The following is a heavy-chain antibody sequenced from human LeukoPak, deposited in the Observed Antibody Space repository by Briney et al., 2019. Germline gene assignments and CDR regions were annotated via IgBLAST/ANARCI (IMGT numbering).Heavy chain of an antibody. V-gene: IGHV4-4*07. CDR2: IYSSAAT. J-gene: IGHJ4*02. CDR3: AAYQQQLAFDD. D-gene: IGHD6-13*01. Sequence: PSETLSLTCTVPGGPISSSYWSWSRQPAGKGLEWIGRIYSSAATTSTTALKRRVNMSIDTSKKQFSLNLSSVTAADTAVYDCAAYQQQLAFDDWGQGTLVTVSS. CDR1: GGPISSSY.